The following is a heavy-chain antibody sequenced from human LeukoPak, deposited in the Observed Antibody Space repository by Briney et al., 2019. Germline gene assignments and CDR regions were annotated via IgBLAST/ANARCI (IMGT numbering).Heavy chain of an antibody. J-gene: IGHJ6*02. Sequence: SETLSLTCTVSGGSISSYYWSWIRQPPGKGLEWIGYIYYSGSTNYNPSLKSRVTISVDTSKNQFSLKLSSVTAADTAVYYCALWDDYYYYGMDVWGQGTTVTVSS. CDR2: IYYSGST. D-gene: IGHD3-16*01. V-gene: IGHV4-59*08. CDR1: GGSISSYY. CDR3: ALWDDYYYYGMDV.